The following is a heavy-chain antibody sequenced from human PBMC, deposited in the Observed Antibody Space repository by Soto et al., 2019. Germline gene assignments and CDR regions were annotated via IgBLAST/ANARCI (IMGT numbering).Heavy chain of an antibody. CDR2: VYYRGNT. CDR3: ARTSPTGEPAY. V-gene: IGHV4-39*01. J-gene: IGHJ4*02. D-gene: IGHD6-6*01. CDR1: SGSITTSSYY. Sequence: QLQLQESGPGLVKPSETLSLTCLISSGSITTSSYYWGWIRQPPGNGLEWIGSVYYRGNTYYNTHLNIRVPIPVDTSKTQCTVSLRSVAAADTAVYSCARTSPTGEPAYWDRASLATVSS.